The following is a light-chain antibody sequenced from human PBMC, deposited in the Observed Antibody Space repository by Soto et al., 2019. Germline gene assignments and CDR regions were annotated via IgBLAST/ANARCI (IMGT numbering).Light chain of an antibody. CDR3: SSYTSSSPHVV. Sequence: QSALTQPASVSGSPGQSITIXCTGXSSDVGGYNYVSWYQQHSGKAPKLMIYEVSNRPSGVSNRFSGSKSGNTASLTISGLQAEDEADYYCSSYTSSSPHVVFGGGTKLTVL. V-gene: IGLV2-14*01. J-gene: IGLJ2*01. CDR2: EVS. CDR1: SSDVGGYNY.